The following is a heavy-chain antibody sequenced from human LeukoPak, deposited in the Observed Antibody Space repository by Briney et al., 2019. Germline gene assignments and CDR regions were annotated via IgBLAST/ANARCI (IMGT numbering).Heavy chain of an antibody. J-gene: IGHJ4*02. CDR2: IYTSGST. CDR3: ARVARSMSSSSEDS. D-gene: IGHD6-13*01. Sequence: TSQTLSLTCTVSGGSISSGSYYWSWIRQPAGKGLEWIGRIYTSGSTNYNPSLKSRVTLSVDTSKNQFSLKLNSVTAADTAVYYCARVARSMSSSSEDSWGQGTLVTVSS. CDR1: GGSISSGSYY. V-gene: IGHV4-61*02.